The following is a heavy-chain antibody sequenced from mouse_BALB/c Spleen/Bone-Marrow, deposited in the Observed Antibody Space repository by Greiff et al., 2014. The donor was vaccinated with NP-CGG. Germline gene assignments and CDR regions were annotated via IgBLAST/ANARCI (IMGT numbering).Heavy chain of an antibody. CDR1: GYIFTSYW. J-gene: IGHJ2*01. V-gene: IGHV1-9*01. Sequence: QVQLKESGPELMKPGASVTISCKASGYIFTSYWMEWVKQRPGHGLEWIGEILPGSGNTNYNEKFRDKATFTAETSSNIAYMQLSSLTSEDSAVYYCSRRAHYFGSCFDYWGQGTLLTVSS. CDR2: ILPGSGNT. D-gene: IGHD1-1*01. CDR3: SRRAHYFGSCFDY.